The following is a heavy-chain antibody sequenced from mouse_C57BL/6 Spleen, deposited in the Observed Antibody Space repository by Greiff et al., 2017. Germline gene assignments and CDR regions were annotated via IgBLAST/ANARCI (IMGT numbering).Heavy chain of an antibody. Sequence: EVQLVESEGGLVQPGSSMKLSCTASGFTFSDYYMAWVRQVPEKGLEWVANINYDGSSTYYLDSLKSRFIISRDNAKNILYLQMSSLKSEDTATYYCARDSAYHWYFDVWGTGTTVTVSS. V-gene: IGHV5-16*01. CDR2: INYDGSST. D-gene: IGHD6-5*01. CDR1: GFTFSDYY. J-gene: IGHJ1*03. CDR3: ARDSAYHWYFDV.